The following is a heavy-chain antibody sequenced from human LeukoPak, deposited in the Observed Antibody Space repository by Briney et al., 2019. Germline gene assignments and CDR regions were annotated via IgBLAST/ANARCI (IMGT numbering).Heavy chain of an antibody. CDR1: GGSISSYY. D-gene: IGHD6-19*01. V-gene: IGHV4-59*01. Sequence: SETLSLTCTVSGGSISSYYWSWIRQPPGKGPEWIGYIYYSGSTNYNPSLKSRVTISVDTSKNQFSLKLSSVTAADTAVYYCARAKPSGWFDYWGQGTLVTVSS. J-gene: IGHJ4*02. CDR2: IYYSGST. CDR3: ARAKPSGWFDY.